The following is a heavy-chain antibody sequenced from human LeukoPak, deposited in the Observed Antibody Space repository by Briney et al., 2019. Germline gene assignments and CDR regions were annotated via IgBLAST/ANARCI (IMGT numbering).Heavy chain of an antibody. D-gene: IGHD3-10*01. V-gene: IGHV3-23*01. CDR2: ISGSGGST. Sequence: SGGSLRLSCAASGFTFSSYAMSWVRQAPGKGLEWVSAISGSGGSTYYADSVKGRFTISRDNSKNTLYLQMNSLRAEDTAVYYCAKLWFGELLLDYWGQGTLVTVSS. CDR1: GFTFSSYA. CDR3: AKLWFGELLLDY. J-gene: IGHJ4*02.